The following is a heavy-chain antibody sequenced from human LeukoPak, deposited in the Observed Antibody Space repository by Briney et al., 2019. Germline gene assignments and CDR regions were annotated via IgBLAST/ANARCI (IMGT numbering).Heavy chain of an antibody. D-gene: IGHD5-24*01. V-gene: IGHV3-23*01. J-gene: IGHJ4*02. CDR2: ISGSGGST. Sequence: GGSLRLSCAASGFTFSSYGMNWVRQAPGKGLEWVSGISGSGGSTYYADSVKGRFTISRDNSKNTLDLQMNSLRAEDTAVYYCAKSGYNRFDYWGQGTLVTVSS. CDR3: AKSGYNRFDY. CDR1: GFTFSSYG.